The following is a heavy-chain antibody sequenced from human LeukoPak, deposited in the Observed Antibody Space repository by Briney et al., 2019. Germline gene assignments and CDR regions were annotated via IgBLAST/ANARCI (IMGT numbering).Heavy chain of an antibody. CDR1: GFTFSSYA. V-gene: IGHV3-23*01. J-gene: IGHJ6*02. D-gene: IGHD4-23*01. CDR3: ATDYAGNSLWYYYGLGV. CDR2: IRGSGGNT. Sequence: RGSLRLSCAASGFTFSSYAMSWVRQAPGKGLEWVSAIRGSGGNTYYPDSVKGRFTISRDNAKNSLYLQMNSLRAEDTAVYYYATDYAGNSLWYYYGLGVWGQGTTVTVSS.